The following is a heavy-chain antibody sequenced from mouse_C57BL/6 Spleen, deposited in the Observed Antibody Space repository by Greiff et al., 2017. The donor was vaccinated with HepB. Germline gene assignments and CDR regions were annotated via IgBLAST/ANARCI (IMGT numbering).Heavy chain of an antibody. J-gene: IGHJ1*03. V-gene: IGHV1-55*01. CDR3: ARRGYEYFDV. CDR2: IYPGSGST. D-gene: IGHD2-2*01. Sequence: QVQLQQPGAELVKPGASVKMSCKASGYTFTSYWITWVNQRPGQGLEWIGDIYPGSGSTNYNEKFKSKATLTVDTSSSTAYMQLSSLTAEDSAVYYCARRGYEYFDVWGTGTTVTVSS. CDR1: GYTFTSYW.